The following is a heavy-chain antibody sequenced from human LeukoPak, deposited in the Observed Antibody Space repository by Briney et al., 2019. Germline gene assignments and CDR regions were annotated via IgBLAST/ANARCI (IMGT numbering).Heavy chain of an antibody. J-gene: IGHJ4*02. CDR2: ISAYNGNT. Sequence: GASVKVSCKASGYTFTSYGISWVRQAPGQGLEWMGWISAYNGNTNYAQKLQGRVTMTTDTSTSTAYMELRSLRSDDTAVYYCARGVSYYYDSSGYGYRYWGQGTLVTVSS. D-gene: IGHD3-22*01. CDR1: GYTFTSYG. V-gene: IGHV1-18*01. CDR3: ARGVSYYYDSSGYGYRY.